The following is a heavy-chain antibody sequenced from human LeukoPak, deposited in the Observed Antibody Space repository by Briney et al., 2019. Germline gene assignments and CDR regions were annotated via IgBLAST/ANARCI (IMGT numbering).Heavy chain of an antibody. V-gene: IGHV3-11*04. D-gene: IGHD1-26*01. CDR2: ISSSGSTI. CDR3: ARALWPPPVGARSPADY. Sequence: GGSLRLSCAASGFTFSDYYMSWIRQAPGKGLEWVSYISSSGSTIYYADSVKGRFTVSRDNAKNSLYLQMNSLRAEDTAVYYCARALWPPPVGARSPADYWGQGTLVTVSS. J-gene: IGHJ4*02. CDR1: GFTFSDYY.